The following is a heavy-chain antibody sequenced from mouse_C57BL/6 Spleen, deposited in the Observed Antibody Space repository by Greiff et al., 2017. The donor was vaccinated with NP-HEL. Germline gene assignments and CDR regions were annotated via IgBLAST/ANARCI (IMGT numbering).Heavy chain of an antibody. D-gene: IGHD1-1*01. V-gene: IGHV1-76*01. Sequence: QVQLQESGAELVRPGASVKLSCKASGYTFTDYYINWVKQRPGQGLEWIARIYPGSGNTYYNEKFKGKATLTAEKSSSTAYMQLSSLTSEDSAVYFCARDPPITTVVPFDYWGQGTTLTVSS. CDR3: ARDPPITTVVPFDY. J-gene: IGHJ2*01. CDR1: GYTFTDYY. CDR2: IYPGSGNT.